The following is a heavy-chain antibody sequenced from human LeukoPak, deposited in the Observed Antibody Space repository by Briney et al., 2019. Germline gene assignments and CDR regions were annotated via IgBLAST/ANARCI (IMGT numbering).Heavy chain of an antibody. CDR2: IRYDGSNK. D-gene: IGHD1-26*01. J-gene: IGHJ6*03. Sequence: GGSLRLSCAASGFTFSSYGMHWVRQAPGKGLEWVVFIRYDGSNKYYADSVKGRFTISRDNSKNTLYLQMNSLRAEDTAVYYCAKDSGSYWVDYYYMDVWGKGTTVTVSS. V-gene: IGHV3-30*02. CDR3: AKDSGSYWVDYYYMDV. CDR1: GFTFSSYG.